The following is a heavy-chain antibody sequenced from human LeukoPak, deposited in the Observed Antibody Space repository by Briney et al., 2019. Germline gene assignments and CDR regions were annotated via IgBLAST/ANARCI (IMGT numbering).Heavy chain of an antibody. D-gene: IGHD3-10*01. J-gene: IGHJ4*02. CDR2: INPSGGST. CDR1: GYTFTSYD. V-gene: IGHV1-46*01. Sequence: VASVKVSCKASGYTFTSYDINWVRQATGQGLEWMGIINPSGGSTSYAQKFQGRVTMTRDTSTSTVYMELSSLRSEDTAVYYCAREFVDYLDYWGQGTLVTVSS. CDR3: AREFVDYLDY.